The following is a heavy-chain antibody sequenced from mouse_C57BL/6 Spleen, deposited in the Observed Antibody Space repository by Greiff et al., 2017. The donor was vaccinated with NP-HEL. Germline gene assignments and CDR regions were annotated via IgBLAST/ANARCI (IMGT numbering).Heavy chain of an antibody. CDR1: GFTFTDHA. V-gene: IGHV1-78*01. CDR2: IYAGGGST. D-gene: IGHD2-2*01. Sequence: QVQLLQSDAGLVKPGASVKLSCKVSGFTFTDHAISWIQQRPEQGLEWVGTIYAGGGSTKYNEKFKGKATLTGDKSSSKAYMQLNSLTSEDSAVYFCARLGGYDEAGFAYWGQGTLVTVSA. CDR3: ARLGGYDEAGFAY. J-gene: IGHJ3*01.